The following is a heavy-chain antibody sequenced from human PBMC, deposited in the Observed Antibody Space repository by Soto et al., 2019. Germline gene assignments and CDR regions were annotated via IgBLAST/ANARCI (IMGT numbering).Heavy chain of an antibody. CDR1: GFTFSSYG. J-gene: IGHJ4*02. CDR2: ISYDGSNK. V-gene: IGHV3-30*18. CDR3: AKEKSWTLDY. Sequence: PGGSLRLSCAASGFTFSSYGMHWVRQAPGKGLGWVAVISYDGSNKYYADSVKGRFTISRDNSKNTLYLQMNSLRAEDTAVYYCAKEKSWTLDYWGQGTLVTVSS. D-gene: IGHD6-13*01.